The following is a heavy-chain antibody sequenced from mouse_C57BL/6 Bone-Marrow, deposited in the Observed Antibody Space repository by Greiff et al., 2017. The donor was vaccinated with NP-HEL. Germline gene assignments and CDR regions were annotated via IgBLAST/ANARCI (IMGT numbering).Heavy chain of an antibody. D-gene: IGHD2-12*01. CDR2: INPGSGGT. Sequence: QVQLQQSGAELVRPGTSVKVSCKASGYAFTNYLIEWVKQRPGQGLEWIGVINPGSGGTNYNEKFKGKATLTADKSSSTAYMQLSSLTSEDSAVYFCARIGLYSYYFDYWGQGTTLTVSS. J-gene: IGHJ2*01. CDR1: GYAFTNYL. V-gene: IGHV1-54*01. CDR3: ARIGLYSYYFDY.